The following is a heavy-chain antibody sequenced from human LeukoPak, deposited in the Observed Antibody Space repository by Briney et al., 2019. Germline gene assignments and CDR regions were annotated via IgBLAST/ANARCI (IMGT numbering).Heavy chain of an antibody. CDR1: GGSLSSYY. Sequence: PSETLSLTCTVSGGSLSSYYWSWIRQPPGEGLEWIGYIYYSGSTNYNPSLKSRVTISVDTSKNQFSLKLSSVTAADTAVYYCARDPTTVTPGYWGQGTLVTVSS. CDR3: ARDPTTVTPGY. CDR2: IYYSGST. D-gene: IGHD4-17*01. J-gene: IGHJ4*02. V-gene: IGHV4-59*01.